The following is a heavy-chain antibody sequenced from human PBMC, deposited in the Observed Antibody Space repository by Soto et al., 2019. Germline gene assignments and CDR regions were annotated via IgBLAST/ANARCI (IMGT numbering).Heavy chain of an antibody. Sequence: QVQLQESGPGLVKPSQTLSLTCTVSGGSISSDDYYWSWIRQPPGKGLEWIGYIYYSGSTYYNPSLSSRVTISVDTSKNQFSLKLSSVTAADTAVYYCARASRYCDWIRFDPWGQGTLVTVSS. CDR1: GGSISSDDYY. J-gene: IGHJ5*02. CDR2: IYYSGST. CDR3: ARASRYCDWIRFDP. D-gene: IGHD3-9*01. V-gene: IGHV4-30-4*01.